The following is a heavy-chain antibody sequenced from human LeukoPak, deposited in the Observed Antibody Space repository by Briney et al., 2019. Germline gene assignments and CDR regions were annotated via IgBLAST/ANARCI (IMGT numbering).Heavy chain of an antibody. V-gene: IGHV4-34*01. J-gene: IGHJ4*02. CDR2: INHSGST. Sequence: PSETLSLTCAVYGGSFSGYYWSWIRQPPGKGLEWIGEINHSGSTNYNPSLKSRVTISVDTSKNQFSPKLSSVTAADQAVYYCARGISSGFWSGLRLNYFDYWGQGNLVTVSS. CDR3: ARGISSGFWSGLRLNYFDY. D-gene: IGHD3-3*01. CDR1: GGSFSGYY.